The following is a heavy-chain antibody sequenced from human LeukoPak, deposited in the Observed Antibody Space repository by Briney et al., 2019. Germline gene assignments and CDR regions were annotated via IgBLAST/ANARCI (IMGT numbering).Heavy chain of an antibody. J-gene: IGHJ3*02. CDR3: ARDGSTLPLYSSGWYYDI. D-gene: IGHD6-19*01. CDR1: GITFSSYS. V-gene: IGHV3-21*01. Sequence: GGSLRLSCAASGITFSSYSMNWVRQAPGKGLEWVSSISTSSSYIYYVDSVKGRFTSSRDNAKISLHLQMNRLRAVDTAVYYCARDGSTLPLYSSGWYYDIWGQGTMVTVSS. CDR2: ISTSSSYI.